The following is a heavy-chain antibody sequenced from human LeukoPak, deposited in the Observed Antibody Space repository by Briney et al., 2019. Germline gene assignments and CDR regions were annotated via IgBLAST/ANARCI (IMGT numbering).Heavy chain of an antibody. Sequence: SETLSLTCTVSGGSISTYYWSWIRQPPGKGLEWIGYIYYTGSTSYNPSLKSRVTISVDTSKNQFSLKLSSVTAADTAVYYCAGATGYSSGWYYYYYYMDVWGKGTTVTISS. J-gene: IGHJ6*03. D-gene: IGHD6-19*01. CDR1: GGSISTYY. CDR3: AGATGYSSGWYYYYYYMDV. V-gene: IGHV4-59*08. CDR2: IYYTGST.